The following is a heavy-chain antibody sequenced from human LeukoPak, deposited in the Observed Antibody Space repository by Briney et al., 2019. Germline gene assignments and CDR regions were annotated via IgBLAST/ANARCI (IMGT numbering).Heavy chain of an antibody. D-gene: IGHD4-4*01. Sequence: GGSPRLSCAASGFTVSSNYMSWVRQAPGKGLEWVSVIYSGGSTYYADSVKGRFTISRDNSENTLYLQMNSLRAEDTAVYYCARDGPSTVTTSYYGMDVWGQGTTVTVSS. CDR1: GFTVSSNY. J-gene: IGHJ6*02. CDR2: IYSGGST. V-gene: IGHV3-66*01. CDR3: ARDGPSTVTTSYYGMDV.